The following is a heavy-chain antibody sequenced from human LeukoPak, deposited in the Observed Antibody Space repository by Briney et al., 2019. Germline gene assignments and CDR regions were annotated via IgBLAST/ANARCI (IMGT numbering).Heavy chain of an antibody. J-gene: IGHJ2*01. CDR2: IYYSGST. CDR3: ARQGGVFWYFDL. Sequence: PSETLSLTCTVSGGSISSYYWSWIRQPPGKGLEWIGYIYYSGSTNYNPSLKSRVTISVDTSKNQFSLKLSSVTAADTAVYYCARQGGVFWYFDLWRRGTLVTVSS. V-gene: IGHV4-59*08. D-gene: IGHD2-15*01. CDR1: GGSISSYY.